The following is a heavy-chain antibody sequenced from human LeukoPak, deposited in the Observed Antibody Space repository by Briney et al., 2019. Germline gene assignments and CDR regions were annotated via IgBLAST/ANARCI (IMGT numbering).Heavy chain of an antibody. V-gene: IGHV1-2*02. J-gene: IGHJ4*02. D-gene: IGHD6-13*01. CDR3: ASDIAAAGTRGLDY. CDR1: GYTFTGYY. CDR2: INPNSGGT. Sequence: ASVKVSCKASGYTFTGYYMHWVRQAPGQGLEWMGWINPNSGGTNYAQKFQGRVTMTRDTSISTAHMELSRLRSDDTAVYYCASDIAAAGTRGLDYWGQGTLVTVSS.